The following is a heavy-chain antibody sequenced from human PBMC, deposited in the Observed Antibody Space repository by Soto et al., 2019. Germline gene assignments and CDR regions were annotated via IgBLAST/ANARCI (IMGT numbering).Heavy chain of an antibody. CDR2: IYQSGTP. V-gene: IGHV4-31*03. CDR1: GGSISSGGYY. Sequence: PSETLSLTCTVSGGSISSGGYYWNWIRQYPGKGLEWIAYIYQSGTPYYNPSLKSRATISIDRSKNQFSLMLDSVTAADTAVYYCARDLARITIFGVIMGPEYWGQGTLVTVSS. D-gene: IGHD3-3*01. CDR3: ARDLARITIFGVIMGPEY. J-gene: IGHJ4*02.